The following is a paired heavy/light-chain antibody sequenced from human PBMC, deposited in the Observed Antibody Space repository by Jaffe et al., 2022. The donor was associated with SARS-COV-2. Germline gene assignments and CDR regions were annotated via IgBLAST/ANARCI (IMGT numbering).Light chain of an antibody. CDR2: WAS. V-gene: IGKV4-1*01. J-gene: IGKJ1*01. CDR1: QSVFYNSNKKNY. Sequence: DIVMTQSPDSLAVSLGERATMNCRSSQSVFYNSNKKNYLAWYQQKPGQPPKLLIYWASTRESGVPDRFSGSGSGTDFTLTISSLQAEDVAVYYCQQYYGPRTFGQGTKVEIK. CDR3: QQYYGPRT.
Heavy chain of an antibody. V-gene: IGHV4-59*01. Sequence: QVQLQESGPGLVRPSETLSLTCTVSGGSISSYYWSWIRQPPGKRLEWIGYISYSGSTDYNPSLKSRVTISLDKSKNQFSLKLNFVTAADTALYYCARDTRAAGSILDSWGQGTLVTVSS. J-gene: IGHJ4*02. D-gene: IGHD6-13*01. CDR3: ARDTRAAGSILDS. CDR2: ISYSGST. CDR1: GGSISSYY.